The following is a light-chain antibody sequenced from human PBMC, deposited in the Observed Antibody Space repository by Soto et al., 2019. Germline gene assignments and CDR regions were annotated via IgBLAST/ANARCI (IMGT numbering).Light chain of an antibody. CDR2: DVS. CDR1: SSDVVGYNY. CDR3: SSYTTSNTRQIV. Sequence: QSALTQPASVSGSPGQSITISCTGTSSDVVGYNYVSWYQQHPGKAPKFMIYDVSNRPSGVSNRFSGSKSGNMASLTISGLQAEDEADYYCSSYTTSNTRQIVFGTGTKVTVL. V-gene: IGLV2-14*01. J-gene: IGLJ1*01.